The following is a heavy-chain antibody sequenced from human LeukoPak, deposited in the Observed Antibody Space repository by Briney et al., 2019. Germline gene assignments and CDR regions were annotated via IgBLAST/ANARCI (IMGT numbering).Heavy chain of an antibody. D-gene: IGHD4-17*01. J-gene: IGHJ6*02. CDR1: GGTFSSYA. CDR2: IIPIFGTA. V-gene: IGHV1-69*13. Sequence: ASVKVSCKASGGTFSSYAISWVRQAPGQGLEWMGGIIPIFGTANYAQKFQGRVTITADESTSTAYMELSSLRSEDMAVYYCASDGPPYYYGDYGSYYYYYGMDVWGQGTTVTVSS. CDR3: ASDGPPYYYGDYGSYYYYYGMDV.